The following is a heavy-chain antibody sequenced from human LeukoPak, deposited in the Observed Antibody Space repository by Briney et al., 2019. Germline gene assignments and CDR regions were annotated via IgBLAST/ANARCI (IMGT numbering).Heavy chain of an antibody. Sequence: PGESLKISCKGSGYSLTSYWIGWVRQMPGKGLEWMGIIYPGDSDPRYSPSFQGQVTISADKSISTAYLQCSSLKASDTAMYYCASLRPRCCTNGVCYTSARGAFDIWGQGTMVTVSS. CDR2: IYPGDSDP. CDR3: ASLRPRCCTNGVCYTSARGAFDI. D-gene: IGHD2-8*01. V-gene: IGHV5-51*03. CDR1: GYSLTSYW. J-gene: IGHJ3*02.